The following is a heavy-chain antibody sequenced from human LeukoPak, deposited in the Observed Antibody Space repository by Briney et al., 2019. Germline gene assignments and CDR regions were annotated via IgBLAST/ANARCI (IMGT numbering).Heavy chain of an antibody. Sequence: SGGSLRLSCAASGFTFTSYVMSWVRQAPGKGLEWVSTIRGSDVATYYADSVKGRFTISRDNSKNTLYLQMNSLRADDTALYYCARRTWEWGFFDYWGQGTLVTVSS. CDR2: IRGSDVAT. J-gene: IGHJ4*02. V-gene: IGHV3-23*01. CDR1: GFTFTSYV. CDR3: ARRTWEWGFFDY. D-gene: IGHD3-3*01.